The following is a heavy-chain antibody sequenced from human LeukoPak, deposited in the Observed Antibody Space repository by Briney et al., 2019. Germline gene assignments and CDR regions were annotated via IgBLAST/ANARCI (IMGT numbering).Heavy chain of an antibody. CDR3: ARELREGYSSSSPFDY. Sequence: ASVKVSCKASGYTFTGYYMHWVRQAPGQGLEWMGWINPNSGGTNYAQKFQGRVTMTRDTSISTAYMELSRLRSDDTAVYYCARELREGYSSSSPFDYWGQGTLVTVSS. J-gene: IGHJ4*02. D-gene: IGHD6-6*01. V-gene: IGHV1-2*02. CDR2: INPNSGGT. CDR1: GYTFTGYY.